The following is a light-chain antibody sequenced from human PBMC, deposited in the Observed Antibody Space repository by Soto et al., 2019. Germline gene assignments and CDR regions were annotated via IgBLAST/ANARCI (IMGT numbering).Light chain of an antibody. V-gene: IGLV1-44*01. J-gene: IGLJ1*01. CDR1: FANIGGNT. CDR2: SQT. Sequence: QSVVTQPPSASGTPGQRVTISCSGTFANIGGNTVNWYQQVPGTAPKLLIYSQTHRPSGVPDRFSGSKSGTSASLAISGLQSEDEADYYCASWDDSLNADVFGSGTKLTVL. CDR3: ASWDDSLNADV.